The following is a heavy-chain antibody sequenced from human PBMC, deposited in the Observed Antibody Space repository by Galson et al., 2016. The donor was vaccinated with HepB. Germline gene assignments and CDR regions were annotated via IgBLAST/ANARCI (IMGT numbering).Heavy chain of an antibody. D-gene: IGHD3-16*01. J-gene: IGHJ4*02. Sequence: SLRPSCAASGFTFSNYWLSWVRQAPGKGLEWVANIKQDGSEKYNVDSVKGRFTISRDNAKNSLYLQMNSLRVEDTAVYYCARARSWGGYYFDNWGQGTLVTVSS. CDR2: IKQDGSEK. CDR3: ARARSWGGYYFDN. CDR1: GFTFSNYW. V-gene: IGHV3-7*05.